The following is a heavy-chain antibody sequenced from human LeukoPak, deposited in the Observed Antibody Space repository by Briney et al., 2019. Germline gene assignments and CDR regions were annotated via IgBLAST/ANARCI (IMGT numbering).Heavy chain of an antibody. CDR2: ISGSGGST. CDR3: ATLDRGY. V-gene: IGHV3-23*01. D-gene: IGHD5/OR15-5a*01. J-gene: IGHJ4*02. CDR1: GFTFSSYV. Sequence: GGSLRLSCAASGFTFSSYVMNWVRQAPGKGLEWVSAISGSGGSTYYADSVKDRFTISRDNSKNTLYLQMGNLRSEDMAVYYCATLDRGYWGQGTLVTVSS.